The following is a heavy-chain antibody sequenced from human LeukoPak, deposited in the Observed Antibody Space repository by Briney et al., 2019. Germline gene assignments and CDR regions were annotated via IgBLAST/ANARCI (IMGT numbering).Heavy chain of an antibody. V-gene: IGHV3-23*01. CDR3: AKAELLWSRFDY. D-gene: IGHD3-10*01. CDR2: ISGSGGST. CDR1: GFTFSSYA. J-gene: IGHJ4*02. Sequence: GGSPRLSCAASGFTFSSYAMSWVRQAPGKGLEWVSAISGSGGSTYYADSVKGRFTISRDNSKNTLYLQMNSLRAEDTAVYYCAKAELLWSRFDYWGQGTLVTVSS.